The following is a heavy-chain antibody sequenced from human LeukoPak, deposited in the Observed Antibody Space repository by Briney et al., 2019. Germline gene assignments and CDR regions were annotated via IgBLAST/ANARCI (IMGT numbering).Heavy chain of an antibody. CDR2: ISYDVINK. D-gene: IGHD3-10*01. CDR3: AKDTKVYYGSGSYAPDY. Sequence: GRSLRLSCAASGFTFSSYGMHWVRQAPGKGLEWVAVISYDVINKFYADSVQGRFTISRDNSKNTLYLQMNSLRAEDTAVYYCAKDTKVYYGSGSYAPDYWGQGTLVTVSS. V-gene: IGHV3-30*18. CDR1: GFTFSSYG. J-gene: IGHJ4*02.